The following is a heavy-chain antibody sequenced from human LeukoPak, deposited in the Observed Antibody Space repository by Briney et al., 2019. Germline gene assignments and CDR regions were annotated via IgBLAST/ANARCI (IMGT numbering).Heavy chain of an antibody. CDR1: GGSISSSSYY. J-gene: IGHJ4*02. V-gene: IGHV4-39*01. CDR3: ARHKISNYFDY. Sequence: PSETLSLTCTVSGGSISSSSYYWGWIRQPPGKGLEWIGSIYYSGSTYYNPSLKSRVTISVDTSKNQFSLKLSSVTAADTAVYYCARHKISNYFDYWGQGTLVTVSS. CDR2: IYYSGST.